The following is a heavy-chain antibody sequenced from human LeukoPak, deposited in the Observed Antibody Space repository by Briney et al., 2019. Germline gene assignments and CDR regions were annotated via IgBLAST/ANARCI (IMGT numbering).Heavy chain of an antibody. CDR3: ARGGYYGSGNDFRFDP. D-gene: IGHD3-10*01. J-gene: IGHJ5*02. CDR2: MYYSGSP. CDR1: GGSINRTTYY. Sequence: SETLSLTCTVSGGSINRTTYYWGWIRQPPGKGLEWIGSMYYSGSPYYNPSLKSRVTISVDTSKNQFSLKLSSVTAADTAIYYCARGGYYGSGNDFRFDPWGQGTLVTVSS. V-gene: IGHV4-39*07.